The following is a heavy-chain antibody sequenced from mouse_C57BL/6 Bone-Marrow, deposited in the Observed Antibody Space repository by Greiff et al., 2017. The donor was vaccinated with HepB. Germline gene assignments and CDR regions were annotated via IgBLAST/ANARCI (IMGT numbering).Heavy chain of an antibody. CDR1: GFSLTSYG. J-gene: IGHJ4*01. CDR3: AKNYPAQAFYAMDY. V-gene: IGHV2-5*01. CDR2: IWRGGST. Sequence: VQVVESGPGLVQPSQSLSITCTVSGFSLTSYGVHWVRQSPGKGLEWLGVIWRGGSTDYNAAFMSRLSITKDNSKSQVFFKMNSLQADDTAIYYCAKNYPAQAFYAMDYWGQGTSVTVSS. D-gene: IGHD3-2*02.